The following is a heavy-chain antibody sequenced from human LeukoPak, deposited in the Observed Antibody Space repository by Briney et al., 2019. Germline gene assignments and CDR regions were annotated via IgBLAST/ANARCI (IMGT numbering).Heavy chain of an antibody. CDR3: ARDRGTYSSSQAWLDP. J-gene: IGHJ5*02. CDR1: GGTFSSYA. D-gene: IGHD6-13*01. CDR2: IIPILGTA. Sequence: ASVKVSCKASGGTFSSYAISWVRQAPGQGLEWMGGIIPILGTANYAQKFQGRVTITTDESTSTAYMELSSLRSEDTAVYYCARDRGTYSSSQAWLDPWGQGTLVTVSS. V-gene: IGHV1-69*05.